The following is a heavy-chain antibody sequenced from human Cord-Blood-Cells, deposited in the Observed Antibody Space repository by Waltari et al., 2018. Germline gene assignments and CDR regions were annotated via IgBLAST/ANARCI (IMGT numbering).Heavy chain of an antibody. Sequence: QLQLQESGPGLVKPSETLSPTCTVSGGSISSSSYYWGWIRQPPGKGLEWIGSIYYSGSTYYNPSLKSRVTISVDTSKNQFSLKLSSVTAADTAVYYCARQGYNWNFDYWGQGTLVTVSS. CDR3: ARQGYNWNFDY. D-gene: IGHD1-20*01. V-gene: IGHV4-39*01. CDR2: IYYSGST. CDR1: GGSISSSSYY. J-gene: IGHJ4*02.